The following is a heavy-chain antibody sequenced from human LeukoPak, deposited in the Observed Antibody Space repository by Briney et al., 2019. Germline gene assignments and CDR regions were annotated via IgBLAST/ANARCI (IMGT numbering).Heavy chain of an antibody. CDR1: GLTFSSDG. Sequence: GRSLRLSCAASGLTFSSDGMHWGRQAPGKGLECGAVISYDGSNKYYADSVKGRFTISRDNSKNTLYLQMDSLRAEDTAVYYCEKLLTGLSYQLPDYCGQGTLATVSS. D-gene: IGHD2-2*01. CDR3: EKLLTGLSYQLPDY. CDR2: ISYDGSNK. J-gene: IGHJ4*02. V-gene: IGHV3-30*18.